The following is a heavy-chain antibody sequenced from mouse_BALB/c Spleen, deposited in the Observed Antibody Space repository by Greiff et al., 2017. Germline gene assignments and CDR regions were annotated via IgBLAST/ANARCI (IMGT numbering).Heavy chain of an antibody. CDR2: IYPGDGDT. CDR3: ARCYYYGSSYYAMDY. Sequence: QVQLQQSGPELVKPGASVKISCKASGYAFSSSWMNWVQQRPGQGLEWIGRIYPGDGDTNYNGKFKGKATLTADKSSSTAYMQLSSLTSEDTAVYYCARCYYYGSSYYAMDYWGQGTSVTVSS. CDR1: GYAFSSSW. D-gene: IGHD1-1*01. V-gene: IGHV1-82*01. J-gene: IGHJ4*01.